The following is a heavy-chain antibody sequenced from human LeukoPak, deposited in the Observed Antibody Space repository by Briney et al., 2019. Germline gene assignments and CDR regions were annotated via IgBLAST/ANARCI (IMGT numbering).Heavy chain of an antibody. CDR2: ISYDGSNK. D-gene: IGHD2-2*02. J-gene: IGHJ4*02. CDR1: GFTFSNYA. V-gene: IGHV3-30-3*01. Sequence: GGSLRLSCATSGFTFSNYAMHWVRQAPGKGLEWVAVISYDGSNKYYADSVKGRFTISRDNSKNTLSLQMNSLRAEDTAVYYCASGTRYCSSISCYNNYFDYWGQGTLVTVSS. CDR3: ASGTRYCSSISCYNNYFDY.